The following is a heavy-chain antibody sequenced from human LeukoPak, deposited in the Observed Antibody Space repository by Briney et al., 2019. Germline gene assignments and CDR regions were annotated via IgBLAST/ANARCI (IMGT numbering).Heavy chain of an antibody. CDR1: GFTFSSYA. V-gene: IGHV3-23*01. J-gene: IGHJ6*03. CDR2: ISGSGGST. CDR3: AKGRGWEASYYYYYMDV. Sequence: PGGSLRLSCAASGFTFSSYAMSWVRQAPGKGLEWVSTISGSGGSTYYADSVKGRFTVSRDTSKNTLYLQMNSLRAEDTAVYYCAKGRGWEASYYYYYMDVWGKGTTVTISS. D-gene: IGHD1-26*01.